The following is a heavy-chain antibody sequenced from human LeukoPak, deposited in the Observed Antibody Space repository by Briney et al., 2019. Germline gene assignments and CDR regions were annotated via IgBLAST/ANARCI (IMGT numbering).Heavy chain of an antibody. D-gene: IGHD4-11*01. CDR3: ARDSNYGDYGMDV. V-gene: IGHV4-30-2*01. Sequence: PSETLSLTCAVSGGSISSGGYSWSWIRQPPGKGLEWIGYIYHSRSTYYNPSLKSRVTISVDRSKNQFSLKLSSVTAADTAVYYCARDSNYGDYGMDVWGQGTTVTVSS. CDR2: IYHSRST. J-gene: IGHJ6*02. CDR1: GGSISSGGYS.